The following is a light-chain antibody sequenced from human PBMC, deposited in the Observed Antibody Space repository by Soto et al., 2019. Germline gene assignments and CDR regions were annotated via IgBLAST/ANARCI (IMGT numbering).Light chain of an antibody. V-gene: IGKV3-11*01. J-gene: IGKJ5*01. CDR3: QQRDNGPPIT. CDR1: QSISIS. Sequence: EIVLTQSPATLSLSPGERATLSCRASQSISISLAWYQQKPGQSPRLLIYDASNRATGIPARFSGSGSGTDSPLPTTTLELEVFAVNYCQQRDNGPPITLGKGKRLEIK. CDR2: DAS.